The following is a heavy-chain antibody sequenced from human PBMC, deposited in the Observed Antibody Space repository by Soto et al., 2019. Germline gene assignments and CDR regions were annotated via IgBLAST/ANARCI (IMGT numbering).Heavy chain of an antibody. CDR3: ARDVGLPHFDWFRGSGFDY. J-gene: IGHJ4*02. CDR2: SSGAGLST. CDR1: GFTFTNYA. Sequence: EVRLLESGGGLVKPGKSLGLSCAASGFTFTNYAMIWYRQIPGKGLEWFSGSSGAGLSTYHGGSVKGRFTISRDNSKKTVYLELNRPRVDYTAVYFCARDVGLPHFDWFRGSGFDYWGQGTMITVSS. D-gene: IGHD3-9*01. V-gene: IGHV3-23*01.